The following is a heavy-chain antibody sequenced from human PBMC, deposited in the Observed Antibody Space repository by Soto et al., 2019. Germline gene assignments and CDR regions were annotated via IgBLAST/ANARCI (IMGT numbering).Heavy chain of an antibody. D-gene: IGHD1-26*01. CDR3: ARSLFSGSYTNWFDP. J-gene: IGHJ5*02. CDR1: GGSINTYY. V-gene: IGHV4-59*01. CDR2: IYYSGST. Sequence: SETLSLTCSVSGGSINTYYWSWIRQPPGKGLEYIGYIYYSGSTNYNPSLKSRVTISVDTSKKQFSLRLSSVTAADTAVYYCARSLFSGSYTNWFDPWGQGTLVTV.